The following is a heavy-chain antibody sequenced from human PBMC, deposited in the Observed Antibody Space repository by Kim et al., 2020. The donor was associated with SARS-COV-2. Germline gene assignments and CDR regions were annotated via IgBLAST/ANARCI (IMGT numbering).Heavy chain of an antibody. Sequence: GGSLRLSCAASGFTFSSYAMHWVHQAPGKGLEWVAVISYDGSNKYYADSVKGRFTISRDNSKNTLYLQMNSLRAEDTAVYYCARDLAADYDFWSGYSYYYYGMDVWGQGTTVTVSS. CDR2: ISYDGSNK. J-gene: IGHJ6*02. V-gene: IGHV3-30-3*01. D-gene: IGHD3-3*01. CDR1: GFTFSSYA. CDR3: ARDLAADYDFWSGYSYYYYGMDV.